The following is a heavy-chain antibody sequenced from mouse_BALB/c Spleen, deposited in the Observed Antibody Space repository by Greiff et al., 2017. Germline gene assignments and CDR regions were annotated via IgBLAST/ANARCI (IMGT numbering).Heavy chain of an antibody. CDR3: ARDYYGSSYYFDY. D-gene: IGHD1-1*01. J-gene: IGHJ2*01. Sequence: DVHLVESGGGLVQPGGSRKLSCAASGFTFSSFGMHWVRQAPEKGLEWVAYISSGSSTIYYADTVKGRFTISRDNPKNNLYLQMSSLKSEDTAMYYCARDYYGSSYYFDYWGQGTTLTVSS. CDR2: ISSGSSTI. CDR1: GFTFSSFG. V-gene: IGHV5-17*02.